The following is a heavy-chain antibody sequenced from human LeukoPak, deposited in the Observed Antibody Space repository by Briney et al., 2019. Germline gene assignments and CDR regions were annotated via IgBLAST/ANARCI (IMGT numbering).Heavy chain of an antibody. J-gene: IGHJ6*02. Sequence: SVKVSCKASGFTFTSSAVQWVRQARGQRLEWIGWVVVGSGNTNYAQKFQERVTITRDMSTSTAYMELSSLRSEDTAVYYCAAAAYCGGDCYGMDVWGQGTTVTVSS. V-gene: IGHV1-58*01. D-gene: IGHD2-21*01. CDR1: GFTFTSSA. CDR2: VVVGSGNT. CDR3: AAAAYCGGDCYGMDV.